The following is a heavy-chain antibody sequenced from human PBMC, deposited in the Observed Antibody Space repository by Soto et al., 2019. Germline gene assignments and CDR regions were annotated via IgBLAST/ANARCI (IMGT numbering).Heavy chain of an antibody. V-gene: IGHV3-30*18. CDR1: GFTFSSYG. CDR3: AEWNGGFDY. D-gene: IGHD3-16*01. Sequence: QVQLVESGGGVVQPGRSLRLSCAASGFTFSSYGIHWVRQAPGKGLEWVAVISYDGSYKYYADSVKGRFTISRDNSKNTLYLQMNSLRAEDTAVYYCAEWNGGFDYWGQGTLVTVSS. CDR2: ISYDGSYK. J-gene: IGHJ4*02.